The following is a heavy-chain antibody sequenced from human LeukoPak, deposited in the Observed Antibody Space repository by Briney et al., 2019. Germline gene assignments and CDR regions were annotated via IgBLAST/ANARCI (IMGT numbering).Heavy chain of an antibody. CDR2: ISSSSSTI. CDR3: ARDDGSTMVRGVPPDY. V-gene: IGHV3-48*04. Sequence: GSLRLSCVASGFAVSSKYMSWIRQAPGKGLEWVSYISSSSSTIYYADSVKGRFTISRDNAKNSLYLQMNSLRAEDTAVYYCARDDGSTMVRGVPPDYWGQGTLVTVSS. J-gene: IGHJ4*02. D-gene: IGHD3-10*01. CDR1: GFAVSSKY.